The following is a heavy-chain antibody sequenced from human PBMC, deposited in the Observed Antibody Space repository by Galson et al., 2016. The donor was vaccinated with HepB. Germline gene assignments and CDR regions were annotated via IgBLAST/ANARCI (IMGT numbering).Heavy chain of an antibody. D-gene: IGHD6-19*01. CDR2: ISWNSGSV. V-gene: IGHV3-9*01. CDR1: GFTFDDYA. J-gene: IGHJ4*02. CDR3: GKGAGYGSGWVDY. Sequence: SLRLSCAASGFTFDDYAMHWVRQAPGKGLEWVSGISWNSGSVGYADSVKGRFIISRDNAKNSLYLQMNSLRADDTALYYCGKGAGYGSGWVDYWGQGTLGTVSS.